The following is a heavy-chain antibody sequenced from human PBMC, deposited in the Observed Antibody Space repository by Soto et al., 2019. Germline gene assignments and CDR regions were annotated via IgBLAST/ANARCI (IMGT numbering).Heavy chain of an antibody. CDR1: GGSISSYY. D-gene: IGHD3-16*01. CDR2: MYYSGST. V-gene: IGHV4-59*08. CDR3: AKGDYYYYMDV. Sequence: QVQLQESGPGLVKPSETLSLTCTVSGGSISSYYWSWIRQPPGRGPEWIGYMYYSGSTNYSPSLKSGVTMSVDASKNHFSLKLSSVSAADTAVYYCAKGDYYYYMDVWGKGTTVTVSS. J-gene: IGHJ6*03.